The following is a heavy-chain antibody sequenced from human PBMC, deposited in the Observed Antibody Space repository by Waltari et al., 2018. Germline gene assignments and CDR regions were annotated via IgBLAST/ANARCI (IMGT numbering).Heavy chain of an antibody. V-gene: IGHV3-7*01. CDR2: IKHDGSQK. Sequence: EVQLVESGGGLVQPGGSLRLSCAASGFTFSDLWMSWVRQAPGKGLEWLANIKHDGSQKSYVDSVEGRFTISRDNAKNSLYLQMDSLTPEDTAVYFCAKDNWSYNRHFESWGQGSLVTVSS. D-gene: IGHD1-20*01. CDR3: AKDNWSYNRHFES. CDR1: GFTFSDLW. J-gene: IGHJ4*02.